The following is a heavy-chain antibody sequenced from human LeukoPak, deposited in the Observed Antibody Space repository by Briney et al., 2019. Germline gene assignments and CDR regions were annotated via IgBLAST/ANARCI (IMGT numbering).Heavy chain of an antibody. CDR1: GGSFSGYY. CDR2: INHSGNT. CDR3: ARGDCSGGDCYTFDI. D-gene: IGHD2-15*01. Sequence: PSETLSLTCAVYGGSFSGYYWSWIRQPPGKGLEWIGEINHSGNTNYSPSLKSRATISVDTSKNQFSLKLNSVTAADTAVYFCARGDCSGGDCYTFDIWGRGTMVTVS. J-gene: IGHJ3*02. V-gene: IGHV4-34*01.